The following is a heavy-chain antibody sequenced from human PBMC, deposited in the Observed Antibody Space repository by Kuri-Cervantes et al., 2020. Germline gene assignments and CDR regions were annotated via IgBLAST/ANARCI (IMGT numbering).Heavy chain of an antibody. V-gene: IGHV1-18*01. J-gene: IGHJ4*02. D-gene: IGHD3-10*01. CDR3: ARAPLTLWFGDPGGDY. CDR2: ISAYNGNT. Sequence: ASVKVSCKASGYTFTSYGISGVRQAPGQGLEWMGWISAYNGNTNYAQKLQGRVTMTTDTSTSTAYMELRSLRSDDTAVYYCARAPLTLWFGDPGGDYWGQGTLVTGSS. CDR1: GYTFTSYG.